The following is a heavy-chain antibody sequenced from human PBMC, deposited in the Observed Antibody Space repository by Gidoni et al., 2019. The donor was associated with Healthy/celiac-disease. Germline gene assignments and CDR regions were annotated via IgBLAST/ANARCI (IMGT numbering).Heavy chain of an antibody. V-gene: IGHV3-30*18. J-gene: IGHJ4*02. CDR1: GFPFSSSG. CDR3: AKVTSYRITICGVGSPPDY. Sequence: QVQLVETGGGVVQPGRSLTLSCAASGFPFSSSGMHWVRQAPGQGLEWLAVRSYDGSNKYYADSVKGRFTISRDNSKNTLYLQMNSLRAEDTAVYYCAKVTSYRITICGVGSPPDYWGQGTLVTVSS. CDR2: RSYDGSNK. D-gene: IGHD3-3*01.